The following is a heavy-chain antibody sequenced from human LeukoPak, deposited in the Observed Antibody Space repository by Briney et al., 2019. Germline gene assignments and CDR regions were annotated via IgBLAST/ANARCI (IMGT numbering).Heavy chain of an antibody. J-gene: IGHJ6*03. CDR2: IIPIFGTA. CDR3: ASFLGYCSGGSCYTRGYYYYMDV. V-gene: IGHV1-69*05. CDR1: GGTFSSYA. D-gene: IGHD2-15*01. Sequence: SVKVSCKASGGTFSSYAISWVRQAPGQGLEWMGGIIPIFGTANYAQKFQGRVTITTDESTSTAYMELSSLRSEVTAVYYCASFLGYCSGGSCYTRGYYYYMDVWGKGTTVTVSS.